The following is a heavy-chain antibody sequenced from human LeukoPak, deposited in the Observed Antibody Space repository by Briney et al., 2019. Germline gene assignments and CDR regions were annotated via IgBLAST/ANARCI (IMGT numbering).Heavy chain of an antibody. V-gene: IGHV1-24*01. CDR2: FDPEDGET. CDR3: ATGTVSSSWLGIFDF. CDR1: GYTLTEVS. D-gene: IGHD6-13*01. J-gene: IGHJ4*02. Sequence: ASVKVSCKISGYTLTEVSMHWVRQAPGKGLEWMGRFDPEDGETLSAQRFQGRLTMTEDTSADTAYMELSSLTSDDTALYYCATGTVSSSWLGIFDFWGQGTLVTVSS.